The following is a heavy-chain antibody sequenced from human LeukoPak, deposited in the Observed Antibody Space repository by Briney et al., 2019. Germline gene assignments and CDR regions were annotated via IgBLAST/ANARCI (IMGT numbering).Heavy chain of an antibody. D-gene: IGHD6-19*01. CDR3: AREFRVLSVAGTVRYFDY. J-gene: IGHJ4*02. V-gene: IGHV1-18*04. Sequence: ASVKVSCKASGYTFTSYGISWVRQAPGQGLEWMGWISAYNGNTNYAQKLQGRVTMTTYTSASTAYMELRSLRSDDTAVYYCAREFRVLSVAGTVRYFDYWGQGTLVTVSS. CDR2: ISAYNGNT. CDR1: GYTFTSYG.